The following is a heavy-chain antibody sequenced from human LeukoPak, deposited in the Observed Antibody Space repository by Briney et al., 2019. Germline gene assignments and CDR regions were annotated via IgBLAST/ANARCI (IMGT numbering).Heavy chain of an antibody. CDR3: AKDPLGGDCSSTSCYVLRPFDF. Sequence: GGSLRLSCAASGFTFSSYWMSWVRQAPGKGLEWVANIKQDGSEKYYVDSVKGRFTISRDNAKNSLHLQMNSLRAEDTAVYYCAKDPLGGDCSSTSCYVLRPFDFWGQGTLVTVSS. D-gene: IGHD2-2*01. V-gene: IGHV3-7*05. CDR1: GFTFSSYW. CDR2: IKQDGSEK. J-gene: IGHJ4*02.